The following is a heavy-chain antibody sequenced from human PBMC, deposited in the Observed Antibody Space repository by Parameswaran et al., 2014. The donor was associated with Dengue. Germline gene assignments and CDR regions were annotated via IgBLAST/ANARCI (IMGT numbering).Heavy chain of an antibody. V-gene: IGHV3-72*01. D-gene: IGHD2-21*02. CDR3: ARPSGGDFSYYFDY. J-gene: IGHJ4*02. Sequence: WIRQPPGKGLEWVGRTRNKANSYTTEYAASVKGRFTISRDDSKNSLYLQMNSLKTEDTAVYYCARPSGGDFSYYFDYWGQGTLVTVSS. CDR2: TRNKANSYTT.